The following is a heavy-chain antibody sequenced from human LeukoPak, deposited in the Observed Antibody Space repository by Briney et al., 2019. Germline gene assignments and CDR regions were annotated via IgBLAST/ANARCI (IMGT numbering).Heavy chain of an antibody. V-gene: IGHV4-39*01. D-gene: IGHD4-17*01. J-gene: IGHJ4*02. CDR2: IYYTGNT. CDR1: GGSISGSSYY. Sequence: SETLSLTCTVSGGSISGSSYYWGWIRQPPGKGLEWIGSIYYTGNTYYNPSLKSRVTISVDTSKNRFSLKLSSVTAADTAVYYCAKSDYGDLIDYWGQGTLVTVSS. CDR3: AKSDYGDLIDY.